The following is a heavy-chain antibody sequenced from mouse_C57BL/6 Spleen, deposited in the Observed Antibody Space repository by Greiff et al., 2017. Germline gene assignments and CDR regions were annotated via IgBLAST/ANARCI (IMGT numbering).Heavy chain of an antibody. V-gene: IGHV1-64*01. Sequence: VQLQQSGAELVKPGASVKLSCKASGYTFTSYWMHWVKQRPGQGLEWIGMIHPNSGSTNYNEKFKSKATLTVDKSSSTAYMQLSSLTSEDSAVYYCAKVGSSHWYFDVWGTGTTVTVSS. CDR3: AKVGSSHWYFDV. J-gene: IGHJ1*03. CDR1: GYTFTSYW. D-gene: IGHD1-1*01. CDR2: IHPNSGST.